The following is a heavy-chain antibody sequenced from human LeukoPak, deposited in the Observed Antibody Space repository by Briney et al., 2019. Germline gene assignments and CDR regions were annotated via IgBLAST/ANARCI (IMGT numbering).Heavy chain of an antibody. CDR2: ISGSGDIT. Sequence: GGSLRLSCSASGFTFSSFAMHWFRQAPGKGLEYVSAISGSGDITYYSDSVKDRFTISRDNSKNTVYLQMNSLRAEDTGVYYCARRDGDNDRGFDYWGQGTLVTVSS. CDR1: GFTFSSFA. D-gene: IGHD4-23*01. V-gene: IGHV3-64*04. J-gene: IGHJ4*02. CDR3: ARRDGDNDRGFDY.